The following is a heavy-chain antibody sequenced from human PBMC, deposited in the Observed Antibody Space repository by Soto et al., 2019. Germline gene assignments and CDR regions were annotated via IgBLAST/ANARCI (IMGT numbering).Heavy chain of an antibody. CDR3: ASSYGSGSRAFDY. D-gene: IGHD3-10*01. Sequence: QVQLVQSGAEVKRPGSSVKVSCKASGDTFNFYSINWVRQAPGLGLEWMGRVNPIVSMSNDAKKVQGRVTMTADKSTSTAYMELSSLRSEDTAIYYCASSYGSGSRAFDYWGQGALVTVSS. V-gene: IGHV1-69*02. J-gene: IGHJ4*02. CDR2: VNPIVSMS. CDR1: GDTFNFYS.